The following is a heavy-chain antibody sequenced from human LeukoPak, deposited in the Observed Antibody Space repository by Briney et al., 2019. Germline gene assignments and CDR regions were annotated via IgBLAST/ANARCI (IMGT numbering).Heavy chain of an antibody. CDR3: AISLQHYGSGSYLDFDY. D-gene: IGHD3-10*01. CDR2: ISAYNGNT. Sequence: GASVKVSCKASGYTFTSYGISWVRQAPGQGLEWMGWISAYNGNTNYARKLQGRVTMTTDTSTSTAYMELRSLRSDDTAVYYCAISLQHYGSGSYLDFDYWGQGTLVTVSS. V-gene: IGHV1-18*01. J-gene: IGHJ4*02. CDR1: GYTFTSYG.